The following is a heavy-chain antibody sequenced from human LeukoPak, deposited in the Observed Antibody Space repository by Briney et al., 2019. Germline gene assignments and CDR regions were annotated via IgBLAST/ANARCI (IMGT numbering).Heavy chain of an antibody. Sequence: SETLSLTCTVSGGSISSYYWSWIRQPPGKGLEWIGYIYYSGSTNYNPSLKSRVTISVDTSKNQFSLKLSSVTAADTAVYYCARVPVGAHAGAFDIWGQGTMVTVSS. CDR3: ARVPVGAHAGAFDI. D-gene: IGHD1-26*01. CDR1: GGSISSYY. V-gene: IGHV4-59*01. CDR2: IYYSGST. J-gene: IGHJ3*02.